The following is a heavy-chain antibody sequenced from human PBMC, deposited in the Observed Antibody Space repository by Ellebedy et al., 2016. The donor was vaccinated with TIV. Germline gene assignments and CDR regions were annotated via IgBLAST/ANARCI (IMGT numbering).Heavy chain of an antibody. D-gene: IGHD2-2*02. J-gene: IGHJ4*02. Sequence: GESLKISCAASGFTFSSYAMSWVRQAPGKGLEWVSAITGSGGVTYYADSVKGRFTISRDNSKNTFYLHMNSLRAEDTALYYCAKGYMSPFDYWGQGNLVTVSS. CDR3: AKGYMSPFDY. CDR1: GFTFSSYA. CDR2: ITGSGGVT. V-gene: IGHV3-23*01.